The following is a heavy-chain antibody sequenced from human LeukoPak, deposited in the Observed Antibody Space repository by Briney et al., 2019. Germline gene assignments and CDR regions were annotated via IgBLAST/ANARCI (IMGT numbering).Heavy chain of an antibody. V-gene: IGHV1-2*02. Sequence: ASVKVSCKASGYTFTGYYMHWVRQAPGQGLEWMGWINPNSGGTNYAQKFQGRVTMTRDTSISTAYMELSRLGSDDTAVYYCARTHYGGTKGRIDYWGQGILVTVSS. D-gene: IGHD4-23*01. J-gene: IGHJ4*02. CDR1: GYTFTGYY. CDR2: INPNSGGT. CDR3: ARTHYGGTKGRIDY.